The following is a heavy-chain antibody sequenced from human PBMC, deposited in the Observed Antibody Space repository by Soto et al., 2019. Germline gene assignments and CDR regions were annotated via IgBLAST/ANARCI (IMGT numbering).Heavy chain of an antibody. J-gene: IGHJ6*02. CDR3: ARGLGGRMDD. CDR2: IIPILGET. Sequence: QVQLVRSGDEVKKPGSSVRVSCKASGTIFSSYTISWVRQAPGQGLEWMGRIIPILGETNSAQKFQDRVTLTADKSTNTAYMELNSLRLEDTAVYYCARGLGGRMDDWGQGTTVTVSS. V-gene: IGHV1-69*08. CDR1: GTIFSSYT. D-gene: IGHD3-16*01.